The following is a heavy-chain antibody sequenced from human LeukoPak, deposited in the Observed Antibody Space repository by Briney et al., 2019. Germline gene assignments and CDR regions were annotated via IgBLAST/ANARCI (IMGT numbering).Heavy chain of an antibody. CDR3: ARVHGDAGASYYFDY. J-gene: IGHJ4*02. CDR1: GGSISSSSYY. D-gene: IGHD3-10*01. V-gene: IGHV4-39*07. Sequence: PSETLSLTCTVSGGSISSSSYYWGWIRQPPGKGLEWIGSIYYSGSTYYNPSLKSRVTISVDTSKNQFSLKLSSVTAADTAVYYCARVHGDAGASYYFDYWGQGTLVTVSS. CDR2: IYYSGST.